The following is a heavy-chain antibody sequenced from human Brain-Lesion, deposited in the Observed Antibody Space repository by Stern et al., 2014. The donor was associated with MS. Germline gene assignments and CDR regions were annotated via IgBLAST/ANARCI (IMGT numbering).Heavy chain of an antibody. CDR1: GGSISSSNW. Sequence: QVQLVQSGPGLVKPSGTLSLTCAVSGGSISSSNWWRWVRQSPGTGLEWIGEIYHSGGTKYTPSFESRVIISVDKSKNQFSLKLSYVTAADTAVYYCARELPDLNAFDIWGQGTMVTVSS. CDR3: ARELPDLNAFDI. CDR2: IYHSGGT. V-gene: IGHV4-4*02. D-gene: IGHD1-14*01. J-gene: IGHJ3*02.